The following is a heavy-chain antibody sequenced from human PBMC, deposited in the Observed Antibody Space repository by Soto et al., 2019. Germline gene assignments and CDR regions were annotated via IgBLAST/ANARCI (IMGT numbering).Heavy chain of an antibody. J-gene: IGHJ4*02. V-gene: IGHV1-2*02. CDR2: INPNSGGT. CDR1: GYTFTGYY. Sequence: GASVKVSCKASGYTFTGYYMHWVRQAPGQGLEWMGWINPNSGGTNYAQKFQGRVTITADESTSTAYMELSSLRSEDTAVYYCTTEPWLQFLYYFDYWGQGTLVTVSS. D-gene: IGHD5-12*01. CDR3: TTEPWLQFLYYFDY.